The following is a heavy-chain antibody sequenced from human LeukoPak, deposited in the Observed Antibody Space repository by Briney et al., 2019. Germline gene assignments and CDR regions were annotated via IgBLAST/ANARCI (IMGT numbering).Heavy chain of an antibody. J-gene: IGHJ4*02. CDR2: IYYSGST. Sequence: SETLSLTCTVSGGSISSYYWSWIRQPPGKGLEWIGYIYYSGSTNYNPSLKSRVTISVDTSKNQFSLKLTSVTAADTAVYYCAKGSPVDYWGQGTLVTVSS. CDR1: GGSISSYY. V-gene: IGHV4-59*01. CDR3: AKGSPVDY.